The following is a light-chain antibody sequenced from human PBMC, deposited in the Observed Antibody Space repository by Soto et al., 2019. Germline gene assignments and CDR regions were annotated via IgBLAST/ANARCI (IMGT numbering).Light chain of an antibody. V-gene: IGKV3-15*01. CDR1: QSVSSN. Sequence: EIVMTQSPATLSVSPGERATLSCRASQSVSSNSAWYQQKPGQAPRLLIYGASTRATGIPARFSGSGSGTEFTLTISSLQPEDFAVYYCQQYNNWPQTFGQGTKVDIK. CDR2: GAS. CDR3: QQYNNWPQT. J-gene: IGKJ1*01.